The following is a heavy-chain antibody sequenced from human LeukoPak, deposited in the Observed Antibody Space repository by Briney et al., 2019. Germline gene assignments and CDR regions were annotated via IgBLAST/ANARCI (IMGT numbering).Heavy chain of an antibody. D-gene: IGHD3-9*01. Sequence: GESLKISCKGSGYSFTSYWIGWVRQMPGKGLEWMRIIYPGDSDTTYSPSFQGQVTIAADKSISTAYLQWSSLKASDTAMYYCARSRSFDWFVDYWGQGTLVTVSS. CDR3: ARSRSFDWFVDY. V-gene: IGHV5-51*01. J-gene: IGHJ4*02. CDR1: GYSFTSYW. CDR2: IYPGDSDT.